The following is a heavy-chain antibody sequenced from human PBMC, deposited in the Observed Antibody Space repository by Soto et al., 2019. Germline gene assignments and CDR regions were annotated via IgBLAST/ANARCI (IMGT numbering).Heavy chain of an antibody. CDR2: ISAGGGSP. CDR1: GFIFNNYA. Sequence: GGSLRLSCAASGFIFNNYAMSWVRQAPGKGLEWVSFISAGGGSPNYADSMKGRFTISRDNSKNMVYLQMNSLRAEDTAVYYCAKDGDXYDFVTGYYLTGHYFDYWGQGTPVTVSS. CDR3: AKDGDXYDFVTGYYLTGHYFDY. V-gene: IGHV3-23*01. J-gene: IGHJ4*02. D-gene: IGHD3-9*01.